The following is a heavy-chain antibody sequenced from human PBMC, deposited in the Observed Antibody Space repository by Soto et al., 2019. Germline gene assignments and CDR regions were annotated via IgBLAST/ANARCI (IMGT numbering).Heavy chain of an antibody. J-gene: IGHJ4*02. CDR2: IYYSGST. V-gene: IGHV4-59*01. CDR1: GGSISSYY. CDR3: APQGLRPRTYDY. Sequence: PSETLSLTCTVSGGSISSYYWSWIRQPPGKGLEWIGYIYYSGSTNYNPSLKSRVTISVDTSKNQFSLKLSSVTAADTAVYYCAPQGLRPRTYDYWGQGTLVTVSS. D-gene: IGHD5-12*01.